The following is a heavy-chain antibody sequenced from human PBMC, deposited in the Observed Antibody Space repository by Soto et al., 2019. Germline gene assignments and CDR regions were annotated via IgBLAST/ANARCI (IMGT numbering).Heavy chain of an antibody. D-gene: IGHD6-19*01. J-gene: IGHJ1*01. CDR3: ARSSVAGAGYLRY. Sequence: TLSLTCTVSGGSVSGGVYYWNWIRQHPEKGLEWIGYIYYSGSTYYNPSLRSRVTISADTSKNQFSLKLSSVTVADTAVYYCARSSVAGAGYLRYWGQGTEVTVSS. CDR1: GGSVSGGVYY. CDR2: IYYSGST. V-gene: IGHV4-31*03.